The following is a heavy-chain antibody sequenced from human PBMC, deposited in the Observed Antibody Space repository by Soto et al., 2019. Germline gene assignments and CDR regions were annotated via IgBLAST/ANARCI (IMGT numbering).Heavy chain of an antibody. CDR3: ARGLLYWLEDDYYYYMDC. Sequence: SLRLSCAASGFTFSSYGMHWVRQAPGKGLEWVAVIWYDGSNKYYADSVKGRFTISRDNSKNTLYLQMNSLRAEDTAVYYCARGLLYWLEDDYYYYMDCWGKGTTVTVSS. V-gene: IGHV3-33*01. J-gene: IGHJ6*03. CDR2: IWYDGSNK. CDR1: GFTFSSYG. D-gene: IGHD3-3*01.